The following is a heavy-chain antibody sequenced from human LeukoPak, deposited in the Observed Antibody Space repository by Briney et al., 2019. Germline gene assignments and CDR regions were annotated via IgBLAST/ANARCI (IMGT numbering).Heavy chain of an antibody. CDR3: ARQAYDILTGYRFDP. CDR2: INHSGST. J-gene: IGHJ5*02. Sequence: SETLSLTCAVYGGSFSGYYWSWIRQPPGKGLEWIGEINHSGSTNYNPSLKSRVTISVDTSKNQFSLKLSSVTAADTAVYYCARQAYDILTGYRFDPWGQGTLVTVSS. CDR1: GGSFSGYY. V-gene: IGHV4-34*01. D-gene: IGHD3-9*01.